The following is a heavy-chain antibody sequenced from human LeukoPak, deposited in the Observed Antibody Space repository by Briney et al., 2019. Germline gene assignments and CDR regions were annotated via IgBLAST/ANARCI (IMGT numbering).Heavy chain of an antibody. J-gene: IGHJ4*02. V-gene: IGHV3-66*01. D-gene: IGHD5-12*01. CDR3: ARAEVATPSPGYYYFDY. Sequence: GGSLRLSCAASGFTFSSNYMSWVRQAPGKGLEWVSVIYSDGRTYYADSVKGRFTISRDNSKNTLYLQMNRLRAEGTAVYYCARAEVATPSPGYYYFDYWGQGTLVTVSS. CDR2: IYSDGRT. CDR1: GFTFSSNY.